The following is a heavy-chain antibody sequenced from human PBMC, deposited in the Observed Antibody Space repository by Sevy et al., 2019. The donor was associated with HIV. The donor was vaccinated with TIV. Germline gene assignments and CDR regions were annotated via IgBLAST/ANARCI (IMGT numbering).Heavy chain of an antibody. V-gene: IGHV3-11*06. CDR3: ARGHGMGRCLEWINNWFDP. CDR2: ISSSSSYT. D-gene: IGHD3-3*01. J-gene: IGHJ5*02. Sequence: GGSLRLSCAASGFTFSDYYMSWIRQAPGKGLEWVSYISSSSSYTNYADSVKGRFTISRDNAKNSLYLQMNSLRAEDTAVYYCARGHGMGRCLEWINNWFDPWGQGTLVTVSS. CDR1: GFTFSDYY.